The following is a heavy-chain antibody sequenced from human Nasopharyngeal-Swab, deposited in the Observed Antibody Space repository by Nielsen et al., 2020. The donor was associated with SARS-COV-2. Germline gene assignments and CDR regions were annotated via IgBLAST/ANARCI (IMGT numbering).Heavy chain of an antibody. CDR2: VNQDGSRT. CDR1: GVIFSKYW. D-gene: IGHD6-13*01. J-gene: IGHJ6*02. Sequence: GESLKISCVTSGVIFSKYWMHWVRQAPGKGLVWVSRVNQDGSRTDYADSVRGRFTISRDNAKNTLYLQMNSLRAEDTAVYYCARDYVWAAAGNSGGMDVWGQGTTVTVSS. CDR3: ARDYVWAAAGNSGGMDV. V-gene: IGHV3-74*01.